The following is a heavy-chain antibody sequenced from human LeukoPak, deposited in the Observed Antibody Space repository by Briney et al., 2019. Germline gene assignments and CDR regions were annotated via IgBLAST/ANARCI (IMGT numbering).Heavy chain of an antibody. Sequence: GGSLRLSCAASGFTFSSYSMNWVRQAPGKGLEWVSSISSSSSYIYYADSVKGRFTISRDNSKNTQSLQMNSLRAEDTAVYYCAKDDDWGRYKHWGQGTLVTVSS. CDR3: AKDDDWGRYKH. CDR1: GFTFSSYS. J-gene: IGHJ1*01. CDR2: ISSSSSYI. V-gene: IGHV3-21*04. D-gene: IGHD3-16*01.